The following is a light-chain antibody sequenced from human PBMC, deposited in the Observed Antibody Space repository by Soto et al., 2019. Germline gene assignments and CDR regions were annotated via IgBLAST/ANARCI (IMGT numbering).Light chain of an antibody. CDR1: QSVGRN. CDR2: TAS. Sequence: ETVMTQSPATLSASPGDEATLSCRASQSVGRNVAWYGQKVGQGPRLLIYTASTRATGIPVRFSGSGAGTEFTLTISGLQSDDFATYYCLQNNEWPLTFGGGTKVEIK. J-gene: IGKJ4*01. V-gene: IGKV3D-15*01. CDR3: LQNNEWPLT.